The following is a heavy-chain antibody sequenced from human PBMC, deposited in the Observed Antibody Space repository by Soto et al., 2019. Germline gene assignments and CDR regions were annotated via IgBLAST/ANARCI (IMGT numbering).Heavy chain of an antibody. D-gene: IGHD3-10*01. CDR2: IKSKTDGGTT. CDR3: TTDYYGSGSNPTPYIY. V-gene: IGHV3-15*07. CDR1: GFTFSNAW. J-gene: IGHJ4*02. Sequence: GGSLRLSCAASGFTFSNAWMNWVRQAPGKGLEWVGRIKSKTDGGTTDYAAPVKGRFTISRDDSKNTLYLQMNSLKTEDTAVYYCTTDYYGSGSNPTPYIYWGQGTLVTVSS.